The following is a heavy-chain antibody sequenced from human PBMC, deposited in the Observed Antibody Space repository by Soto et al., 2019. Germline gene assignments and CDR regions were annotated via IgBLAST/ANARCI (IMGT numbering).Heavy chain of an antibody. CDR2: IKQDGSVK. D-gene: IGHD3-22*01. CDR1: GFTFSSYW. J-gene: IGHJ3*02. V-gene: IGHV3-7*01. CDR3: ARYSDYYDSSGYLSMPAFDI. Sequence: GRSLRLSCAASGFTFSSYWMSWVRHAPGKGLEWVANIKQDGSVKYYVDSVKGRFTISRDNAKNSLYLQMNSLRAEDTAVYYCARYSDYYDSSGYLSMPAFDIWGQGTMVTVSS.